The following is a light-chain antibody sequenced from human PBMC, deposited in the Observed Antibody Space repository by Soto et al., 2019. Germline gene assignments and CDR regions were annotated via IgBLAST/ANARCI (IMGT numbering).Light chain of an antibody. CDR2: GAS. CDR1: QGIRSN. V-gene: IGKV3-15*01. CDR3: QQYNNWPLT. Sequence: EIVLTQSPATLSVSPGERVTLSCRASQGIRSNLAWHQQKRGQPPRLLLYGASTRATDTPVRFSGSGSGTEFTLTITSLQSEDFAVYYCQQYNNWPLTFGQGKRLAIK. J-gene: IGKJ5*01.